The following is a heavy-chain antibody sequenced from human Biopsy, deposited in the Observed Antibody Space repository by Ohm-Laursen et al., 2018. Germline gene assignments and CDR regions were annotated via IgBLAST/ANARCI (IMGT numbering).Heavy chain of an antibody. CDR3: ARGVPHYDGSGFPLAGYWYFDL. J-gene: IGHJ2*01. CDR2: ISYSGTT. CDR1: GGSIGGGEYY. Sequence: SDTLSLTCTVSGGSIGGGEYYWNWIRQHPGKGLEWIGLISYSGTTFYNPSLESLLTISIDTSKNHFSLNLRSVTAADTAVYYCARGVPHYDGSGFPLAGYWYFDLWGRGTLVTVPS. V-gene: IGHV4-31*01. D-gene: IGHD3-22*01.